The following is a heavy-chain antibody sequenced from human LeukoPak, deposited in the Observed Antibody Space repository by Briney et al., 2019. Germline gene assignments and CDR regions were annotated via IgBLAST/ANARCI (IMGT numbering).Heavy chain of an antibody. CDR1: GYTFTGYY. CDR3: AITRGYSGYGIFDY. CDR2: INPNSGGT. D-gene: IGHD5-12*01. V-gene: IGHV1-2*02. Sequence: ATVKVSCKASGYTFTGYYMHWVRQAPGQGLEWMGWINPNSGGTTYAQKFQGRITMTRDTSISTAYMELSRLRSDDTAVYYCAITRGYSGYGIFDYWGQGTLVTVSS. J-gene: IGHJ4*02.